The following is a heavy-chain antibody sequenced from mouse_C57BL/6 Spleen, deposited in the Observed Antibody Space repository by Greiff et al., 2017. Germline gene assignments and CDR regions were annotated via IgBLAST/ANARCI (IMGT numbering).Heavy chain of an antibody. V-gene: IGHV1-55*01. D-gene: IGHD2-5*01. J-gene: IGHJ2*01. CDR1: GYTFTSYW. Sequence: QVQLQQPGAELVKPGASVKMSCKASGYTFTSYWITWVKQRPGQGLEWIGDIYPGSGSTNYNEKFKGKATLTVDTSSSTAYMQLSSLTSEDSAVYYCARGYSNLYYFDYWGQGTTLTVSS. CDR2: IYPGSGST. CDR3: ARGYSNLYYFDY.